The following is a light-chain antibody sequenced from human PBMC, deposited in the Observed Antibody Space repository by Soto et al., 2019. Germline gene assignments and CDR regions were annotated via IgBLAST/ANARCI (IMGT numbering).Light chain of an antibody. V-gene: IGKV1-5*01. CDR2: DAS. CDR3: QQYNSYPWT. J-gene: IGKJ1*01. Sequence: DIQMTQSPSTLSASVGDRVTITCRASQSISSWLAWYQQKPGKAPKLLIYDASSLESGVPSRFSGSGSGTYFTLTISSLQPDDFAAYYCQQYNSYPWTFGHGTKVEIK. CDR1: QSISSW.